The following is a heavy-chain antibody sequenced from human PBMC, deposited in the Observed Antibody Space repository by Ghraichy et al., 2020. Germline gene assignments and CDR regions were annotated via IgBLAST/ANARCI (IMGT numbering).Heavy chain of an antibody. V-gene: IGHV4-31*03. Sequence: SQTLSLTCTVSGDSINTNTYYWSWIRQHPGRGLEWIGYIYARGSTSYTPSLKSRVSMSVGTSKNQFSLKVNSVTAADTAVYYCARAGLFGVVSSFYFDLWGQGTLVTVSS. CDR2: IYARGST. D-gene: IGHD3-3*01. J-gene: IGHJ4*02. CDR3: ARAGLFGVVSSFYFDL. CDR1: GDSINTNTYY.